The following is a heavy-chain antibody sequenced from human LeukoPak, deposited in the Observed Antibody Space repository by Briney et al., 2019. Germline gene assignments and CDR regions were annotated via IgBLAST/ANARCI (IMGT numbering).Heavy chain of an antibody. CDR1: GGSFSGYY. CDR3: ARGPYCCSTSCYVAFFDY. J-gene: IGHJ4*02. CDR2: INHSGST. Sequence: SETLSLTCAVYGGSFSGYYWSWIRQPPGKGLEWIGEINHSGSTNYNPSLKSRVTISVDTSKNQFSLKLSSVTAADTAAYYCARGPYCCSTSCYVAFFDYWGQGTLVTVSS. D-gene: IGHD2-2*01. V-gene: IGHV4-34*01.